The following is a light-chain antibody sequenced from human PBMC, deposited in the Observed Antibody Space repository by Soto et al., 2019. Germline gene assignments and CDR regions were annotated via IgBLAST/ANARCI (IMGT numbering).Light chain of an antibody. V-gene: IGLV2-14*01. CDR3: SSYTSSSAVV. Sequence: QSVLTQPASVSGSPGQSITISCTGTNSDVGGYDYVSWYQQYPGKAPKLMIYDVSNRPSGVSNRFSGSKSGNTASLTISGLQADDEADYSCSSYTSSSAVVFGEGTKLTVL. CDR1: NSDVGGYDY. CDR2: DVS. J-gene: IGLJ3*02.